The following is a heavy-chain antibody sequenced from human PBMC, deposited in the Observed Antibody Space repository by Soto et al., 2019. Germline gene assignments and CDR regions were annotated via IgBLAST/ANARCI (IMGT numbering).Heavy chain of an antibody. CDR3: ALGTSNIVVTGPGFYDF. CDR1: GYTFTSYD. CDR2: FNPKTGKT. V-gene: IGHV1-8*01. Sequence: QVQLVQSGAAVKTPGASLNVSCKTSGYTFTSYDVNWVRQAAGRGLEWMGSFNPKTGKTVYAQRFKGSITMARNTSTNTLNSELTNLKSDDTAIYYCALGTSNIVVTGPGFYDFWGQGTLVIVSA. J-gene: IGHJ4*02. D-gene: IGHD6-19*01.